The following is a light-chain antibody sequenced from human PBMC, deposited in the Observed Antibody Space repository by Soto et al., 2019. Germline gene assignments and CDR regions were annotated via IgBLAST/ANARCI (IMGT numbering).Light chain of an antibody. J-gene: IGKJ1*01. Sequence: AIRMTQSPSSLSASTGDRVTITCRASQGISSYLAWYQQKPGKAPKLLIYAASTLQSGVPSRFSGSGSGTDFTLNISSLQPDDFATYYCQQNYRATPWTFGQGTKVDIK. CDR1: QGISSY. V-gene: IGKV1-8*01. CDR2: AAS. CDR3: QQNYRATPWT.